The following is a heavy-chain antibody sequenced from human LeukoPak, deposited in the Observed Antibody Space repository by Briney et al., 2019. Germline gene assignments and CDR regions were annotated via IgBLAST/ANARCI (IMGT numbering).Heavy chain of an antibody. CDR2: IYTSGST. D-gene: IGHD3-10*01. J-gene: IGHJ5*02. CDR3: ARDERDYYGSGTPSVTWFDP. Sequence: SETLSLTCTVSGGSISSYYWSWIRQPAGKGLEWIGRIYTSGSTNYNPSLKSRVTMSVATSKNQFSLKLSSVTAADTAVYYCARDERDYYGSGTPSVTWFDPWGQGTLVTVSS. CDR1: GGSISSYY. V-gene: IGHV4-4*07.